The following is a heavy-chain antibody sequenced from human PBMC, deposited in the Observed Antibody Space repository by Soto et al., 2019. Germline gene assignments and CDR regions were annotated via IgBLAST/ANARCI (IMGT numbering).Heavy chain of an antibody. Sequence: EVQLVQSGAEVKKPGESLKISCKGSGYSFTSSWIGWVRQLPGKGLEWMGTIYPGDSDTRYSPSFQGQVTISADKSSTTTYLQWSSLKASDTAMYYCARQGEYCSGDNCFTDYWGQGTLVTVSS. D-gene: IGHD2-15*01. CDR2: IYPGDSDT. CDR1: GYSFTSSW. V-gene: IGHV5-51*01. J-gene: IGHJ4*02. CDR3: ARQGEYCSGDNCFTDY.